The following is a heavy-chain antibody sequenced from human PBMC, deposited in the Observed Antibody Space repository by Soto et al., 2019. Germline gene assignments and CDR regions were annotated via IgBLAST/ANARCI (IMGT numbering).Heavy chain of an antibody. J-gene: IGHJ6*02. CDR1: GGSISSSNW. CDR2: IYHSWST. D-gene: IGHD6-19*01. CDR3: ARGSPLGWGYYYGMDV. V-gene: IGHV4-4*02. Sequence: ETLSLTCAVSGGSISSSNWWSCVRQPPGKGLEWIGEIYHSWSTNYNPSLKSRVTISVDKSKNQFSLKLSSVTAADTAVYYCARGSPLGWGYYYGMDVWGQGTTVTVSS.